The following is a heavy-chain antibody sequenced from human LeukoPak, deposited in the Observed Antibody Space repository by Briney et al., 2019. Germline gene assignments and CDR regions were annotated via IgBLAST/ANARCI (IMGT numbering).Heavy chain of an antibody. CDR3: ARASYSGSWNDAFDI. Sequence: PSETLSLTCTVSGYSISSGYYWGWIRQPPGKGLDWIGSIYHSGSTYYNPSLKSRVTISVDTSKNQFSLKLSSVTAADTAVYYCARASYSGSWNDAFDIWGQGTMVTVSS. CDR2: IYHSGST. CDR1: GYSISSGYY. V-gene: IGHV4-38-2*02. J-gene: IGHJ3*02. D-gene: IGHD1-26*01.